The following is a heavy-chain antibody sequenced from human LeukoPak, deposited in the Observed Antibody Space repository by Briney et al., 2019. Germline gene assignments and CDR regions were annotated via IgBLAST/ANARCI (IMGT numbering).Heavy chain of an antibody. CDR3: ARAYNVRNTVTTSGYVY. CDR2: IDSSGGYM. Sequence: KPGGSLRPSCEASGFTFNTYSMNWARQAPGKGLEWVSSIDSSGGYMFYADSVKGRFIISRDNAKDSLYLQMNSLRVEDTAVYYCARAYNVRNTVTTSGYVYWGQGTLVTVSS. D-gene: IGHD4-17*01. J-gene: IGHJ4*02. CDR1: GFTFNTYS. V-gene: IGHV3-21*06.